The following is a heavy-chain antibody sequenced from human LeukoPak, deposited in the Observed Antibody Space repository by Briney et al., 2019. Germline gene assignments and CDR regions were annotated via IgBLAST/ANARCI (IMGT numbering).Heavy chain of an antibody. CDR3: ARLKLGAYFDL. CDR1: GGSISSYY. Sequence: SETLSLTCTVSGGSISSYYWSWIRQSPGKGLEWVGYVYNSGDTGKNPSLKSRVTILLDTSKNQCSLKLTSVSAADTAVYYCARLKLGAYFDLWGRGTLVTVSS. CDR2: VYNSGDT. V-gene: IGHV4-59*08. D-gene: IGHD3-16*01. J-gene: IGHJ2*01.